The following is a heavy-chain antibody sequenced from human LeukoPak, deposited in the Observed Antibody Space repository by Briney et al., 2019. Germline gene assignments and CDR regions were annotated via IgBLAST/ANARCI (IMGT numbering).Heavy chain of an antibody. V-gene: IGHV3-48*01. CDR3: ARDYKYAFDN. J-gene: IGHJ4*02. CDR2: IGIDSGNT. CDR1: GFTISDYS. Sequence: GGSLRLSCAASGFTISDYSMNWVRQTPGKGLEWISYIGIDSGNTNYADSVKGRFTISGDKAKNSLYLQMNSLRVEDTAVYYCARDYKYAFDNWGQGTLVTVSS. D-gene: IGHD5-24*01.